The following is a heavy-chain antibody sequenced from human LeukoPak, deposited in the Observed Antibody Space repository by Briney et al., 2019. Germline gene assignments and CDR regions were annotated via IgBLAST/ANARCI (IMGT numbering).Heavy chain of an antibody. J-gene: IGHJ4*02. V-gene: IGHV4-59*01. CDR1: GGSISSYH. CDR3: ARDRRGGGYNFDY. D-gene: IGHD5-24*01. Sequence: SETLSLTCTVSGGSISSYHWSWIRQPPGKGLEWIGYIYYSGSTNYNPSLKSRVSISVDTSKNQFSLKLSSVTAADTAVYYCARDRRGGGYNFDYWGQGTLVTVSS. CDR2: IYYSGST.